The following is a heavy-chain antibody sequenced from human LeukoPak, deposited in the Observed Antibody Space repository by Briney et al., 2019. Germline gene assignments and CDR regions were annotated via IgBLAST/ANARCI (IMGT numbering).Heavy chain of an antibody. CDR3: ARVSGVRGTSAFDI. D-gene: IGHD3-10*01. V-gene: IGHV4-59*01. CDR1: GGSISSYY. CDR2: IYYSGST. Sequence: SETLSLTCTVSGGSISSYYWSWIRQPPGKGLEWIGYIYYSGSTNYNPSLKSRVTISVDTSKNQFSLKLSSVTAADTAVYYCARVSGVRGTSAFDIWGQGTMVTVSS. J-gene: IGHJ3*02.